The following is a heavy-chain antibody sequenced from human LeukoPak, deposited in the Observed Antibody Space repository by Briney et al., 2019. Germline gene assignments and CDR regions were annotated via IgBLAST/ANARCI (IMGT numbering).Heavy chain of an antibody. D-gene: IGHD5-18*01. Sequence: AETLSLTWAVYGGSFSGDYWSWIRQPPGKGLEWIGEINHSGSTNYNPSLKSRVTISVDTSKNQFSLKLSSVTAADTAVYYCASVTAMVNYWGQGTLVTVPS. CDR3: ASVTAMVNY. J-gene: IGHJ4*02. V-gene: IGHV4-34*01. CDR1: GGSFSGDY. CDR2: INHSGST.